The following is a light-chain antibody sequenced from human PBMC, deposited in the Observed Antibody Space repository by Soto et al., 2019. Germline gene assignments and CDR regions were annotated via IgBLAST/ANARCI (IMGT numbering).Light chain of an antibody. CDR3: NSYTISDTVL. J-gene: IGLJ2*01. Sequence: QSALTQAASVSGSPGQSITISCTGTSSDIGGYDYVSWYQQRPGKAPKLMIYAVSNRPSGISSRFSGSRSGNTASLTISCLQAEDEAVYYCNSYTISDTVLFGGGTKLTVL. CDR2: AVS. CDR1: SSDIGGYDY. V-gene: IGLV2-14*01.